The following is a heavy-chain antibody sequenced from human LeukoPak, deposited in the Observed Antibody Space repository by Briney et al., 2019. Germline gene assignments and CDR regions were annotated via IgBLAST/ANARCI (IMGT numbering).Heavy chain of an antibody. D-gene: IGHD3-3*01. CDR1: GFTFRSYD. J-gene: IGHJ5*02. CDR2: IGTAGEI. V-gene: IGHV3-13*01. CDR3: AREHDLWHEEGNWFDT. Sequence: GGSLRLSCAASGFTFRSYDMHWVRQATGKGLEWVSGIGTAGEIYYPGSVKGRFTISRENAKNSLYLQMNSLRAGDTAVYYCAREHDLWHEEGNWFDTWGQGTLVTVSS.